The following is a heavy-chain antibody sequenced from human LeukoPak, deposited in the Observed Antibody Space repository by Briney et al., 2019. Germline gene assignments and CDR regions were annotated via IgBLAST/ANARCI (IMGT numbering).Heavy chain of an antibody. Sequence: PGGSLRLSCAASGFTVSSNYMSWVRQAPGKGLEWVSTIYSGGSTYYADSVKGRFTISRDNSKNTLYLQMNSLRGEDTAVYYCARNGYTSGWYRNWGQGTLVTVSS. CDR3: ARNGYTSGWYRN. V-gene: IGHV3-53*01. J-gene: IGHJ4*02. CDR2: IYSGGST. CDR1: GFTVSSNY. D-gene: IGHD6-19*01.